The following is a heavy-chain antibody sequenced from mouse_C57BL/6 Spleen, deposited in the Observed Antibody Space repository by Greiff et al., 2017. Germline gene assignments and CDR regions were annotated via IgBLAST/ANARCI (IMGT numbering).Heavy chain of an antibody. CDR3: ARVLPLYAMDY. CDR1: GFTFSSYG. Sequence: EVKVVESGGDLVKPGGSLKLSCAASGFTFSSYGMSWVRPTPDKRLEWVATISSGGSYTYYPDSVKGRFTISRDNAKNSLYLQMSSLKSEDTAMYYCARVLPLYAMDYWGQGTSVTVSS. CDR2: ISSGGSYT. D-gene: IGHD1-1*01. J-gene: IGHJ4*01. V-gene: IGHV5-6*01.